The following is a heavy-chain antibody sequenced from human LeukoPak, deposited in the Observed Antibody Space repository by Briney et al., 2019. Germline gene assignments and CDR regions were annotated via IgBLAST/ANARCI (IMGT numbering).Heavy chain of an antibody. Sequence: PGGSLRLSCAASGFTVSSNYMSWVRQAPGKGLECVSILYSGGTTYYADSVKGRFTISRDNSKNTLSLQMNNVRAEDTAVYYCVFFKRNTNWFDPWGQGTLVTVSS. D-gene: IGHD1/OR15-1a*01. CDR2: LYSGGTT. CDR1: GFTVSSNY. CDR3: VFFKRNTNWFDP. J-gene: IGHJ5*02. V-gene: IGHV3-53*01.